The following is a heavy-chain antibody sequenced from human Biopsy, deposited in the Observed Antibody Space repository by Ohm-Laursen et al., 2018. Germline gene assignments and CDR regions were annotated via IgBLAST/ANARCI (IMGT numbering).Heavy chain of an antibody. Sequence: ASVKVSCKASGYTFTNYAINWVRQAPGQGLEWLGWISFKTGNTNYTQKLQGRVTMTTDTSTNTAYMELRSLRSDDTALYYCAREGTSVTFFGKISDYYFDFWGPGTVVTVSS. CDR1: GYTFTNYA. CDR2: ISFKTGNT. CDR3: AREGTSVTFFGKISDYYFDF. J-gene: IGHJ4*02. D-gene: IGHD3-3*01. V-gene: IGHV1-18*01.